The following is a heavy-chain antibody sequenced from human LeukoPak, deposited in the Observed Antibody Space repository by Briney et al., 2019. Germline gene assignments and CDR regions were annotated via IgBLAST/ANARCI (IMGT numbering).Heavy chain of an antibody. Sequence: PGGSLRLSCAASGFTFSSYWMSWDRQAPGKGLEWVANIKQDGSEKYYVDSVKGRFTISRDNAKNSLYLQMNSLRAEDTAVYYCASGLYRYNWFDPWGQGTLVTVSS. D-gene: IGHD1-26*01. V-gene: IGHV3-7*01. CDR2: IKQDGSEK. CDR1: GFTFSSYW. J-gene: IGHJ5*02. CDR3: ASGLYRYNWFDP.